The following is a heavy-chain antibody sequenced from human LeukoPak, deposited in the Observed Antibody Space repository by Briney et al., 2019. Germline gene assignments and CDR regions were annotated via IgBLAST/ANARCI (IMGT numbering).Heavy chain of an antibody. Sequence: TGGSLRLSCAASGFTFSNYGMHWVRQAPGKGLEWVAFISNDGSNKHYADSVKGRFTLSRDNSKNTLYLQMNSLRAEDTAVYYCAKGGGSLPPDAFDIWGQGTLVTVSS. D-gene: IGHD1-26*01. V-gene: IGHV3-33*05. J-gene: IGHJ3*02. CDR2: ISNDGSNK. CDR3: AKGGGSLPPDAFDI. CDR1: GFTFSNYG.